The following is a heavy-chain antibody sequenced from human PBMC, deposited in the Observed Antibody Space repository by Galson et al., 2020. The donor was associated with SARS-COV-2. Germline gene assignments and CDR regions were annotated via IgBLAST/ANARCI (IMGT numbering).Heavy chain of an antibody. CDR1: GFTFSGAV. CDR3: TTINY. Sequence: QLGESLKISCAASGFTFSGAVIPWVRQASGNGLEWVGRIRSRATNYATGYAASVKGRFIISRDDSKKAAYLQMNSLKTEDTAVYYCTTINYWGQGTLVTVSS. CDR2: IRSRATNYAT. J-gene: IGHJ4*02. V-gene: IGHV3-73*01.